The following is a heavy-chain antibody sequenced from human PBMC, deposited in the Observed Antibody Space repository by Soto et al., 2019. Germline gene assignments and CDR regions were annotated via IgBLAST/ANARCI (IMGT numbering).Heavy chain of an antibody. J-gene: IGHJ6*04. CDR2: ISAYNGNT. CDR3: AIDDRYATRNYGMDF. CDR1: GYTFTSYG. D-gene: IGHD2-15*01. Sequence: QVQLVQSGAEVKKPGASVKVSCKASGYTFTSYGISWVRQAPGQGLEWMGWISAYNGNTTYAQKLQGRVTMTTDTSTSTAYMEPRSMCADSAAVSNCAIDDRYATRNYGMDFGGKGTTVTVAS. V-gene: IGHV1-18*01.